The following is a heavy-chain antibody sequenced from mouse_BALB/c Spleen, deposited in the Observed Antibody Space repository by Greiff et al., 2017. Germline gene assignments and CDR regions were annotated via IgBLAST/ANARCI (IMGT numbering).Heavy chain of an antibody. J-gene: IGHJ2*01. CDR2: ISSGGSYT. D-gene: IGHD1-1*01. V-gene: IGHV5-6*01. CDR3: ARSVTTEALYFDY. CDR1: GFTFSSYG. Sequence: EVKLMESGGDLVKPGGSLKLSCAASGFTFSSYGMSWVRQTPDKRLEWVATISSGGSYTYYPDSVKGRFTISRDNAKNTLYLQMSSLKSEDTAMYYCARSVTTEALYFDYWGQGTTLTVSS.